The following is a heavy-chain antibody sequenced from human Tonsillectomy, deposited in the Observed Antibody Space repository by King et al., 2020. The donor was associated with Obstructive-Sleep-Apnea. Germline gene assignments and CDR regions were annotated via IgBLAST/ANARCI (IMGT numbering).Heavy chain of an antibody. CDR2: INAEGSET. Sequence: VQLVESGGGLVQPGGSLRLSWEDSEFSFSTYLLTWVRQAPGKWLEWLANINAEGSETYYIDCVKGRFTISRDNAKNSVYLQMNSLRAEDTALYYCARDQTPYASGTYFDALDIWGQVTMVTVSS. V-gene: IGHV3-7*01. D-gene: IGHD3-10*01. CDR1: EFSFSTYL. CDR3: ARDQTPYASGTYFDALDI. J-gene: IGHJ3*02.